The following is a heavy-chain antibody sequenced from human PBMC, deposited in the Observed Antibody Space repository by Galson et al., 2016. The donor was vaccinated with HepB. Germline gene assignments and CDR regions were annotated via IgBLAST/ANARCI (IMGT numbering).Heavy chain of an antibody. D-gene: IGHD3-22*01. CDR2: ISFYGSNK. J-gene: IGHJ6*02. Sequence: SLRLSCAASGFTFGGYGMHWVRQAPGKGLEWVAAISFYGSNKHYGDSVQGPFTITRDNSKDTLYLQLNIVSSEDTAVYYRACGYEIDYDYGMDVWGQGTTVTVSS. V-gene: IGHV3-30*03. CDR3: ACGYEIDYDYGMDV. CDR1: GFTFGGYG.